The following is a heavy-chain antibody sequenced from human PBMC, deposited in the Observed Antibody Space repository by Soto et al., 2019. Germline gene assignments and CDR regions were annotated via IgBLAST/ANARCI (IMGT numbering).Heavy chain of an antibody. V-gene: IGHV3-21*01. CDR2: ISSSSTHI. CDR1: GFTLSSYS. Sequence: LRLSCAASGFTLSSYSMNWVRQASGKGLEWVASISSSSTHIYYADSVKGRFTISRDNARNSLYLQMNSLRAEDTAVYYCVRERGLSSFYGMDVWGQGTTVTVSS. CDR3: VRERGLSSFYGMDV. J-gene: IGHJ6*02. D-gene: IGHD2-21*02.